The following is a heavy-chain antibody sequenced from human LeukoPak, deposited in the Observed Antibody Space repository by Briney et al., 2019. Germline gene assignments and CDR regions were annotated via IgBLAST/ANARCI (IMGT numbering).Heavy chain of an antibody. Sequence: GESLKISCQGSGYIFTSYWIGWVRQMPGKGLEWMGIIYPGDSDTRYSPSFQGQVTISADKSISTAYLQWSSLKASDTAMYYCARRGGGGYYYGSGSYLFDYWGQGTLVTVSS. CDR1: GYIFTSYW. D-gene: IGHD3-10*01. J-gene: IGHJ4*02. CDR3: ARRGGGGYYYGSGSYLFDY. V-gene: IGHV5-51*01. CDR2: IYPGDSDT.